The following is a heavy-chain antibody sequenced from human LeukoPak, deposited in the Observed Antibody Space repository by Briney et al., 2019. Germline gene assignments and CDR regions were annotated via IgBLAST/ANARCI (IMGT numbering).Heavy chain of an antibody. Sequence: GGSLRLSCAASGFTFSSYDMHWVRQAPGKGLEWVAVISYDGSNKYYAASVKGRFTISRDNSKSTLYLQMNSRRPEDTAVYYCAKDPSGDSFGSYGLDVGGQGTTVTVSS. D-gene: IGHD5-18*01. CDR1: GFTFSSYD. V-gene: IGHV3-30*18. CDR2: ISYDGSNK. CDR3: AKDPSGDSFGSYGLDV. J-gene: IGHJ6*02.